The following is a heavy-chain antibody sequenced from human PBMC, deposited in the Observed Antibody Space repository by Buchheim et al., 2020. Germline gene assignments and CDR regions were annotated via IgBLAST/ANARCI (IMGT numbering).Heavy chain of an antibody. CDR1: GFTFSSYG. J-gene: IGHJ4*02. CDR3: AKDYYDSSGYSPFDY. V-gene: IGHV3-30*18. D-gene: IGHD3-22*01. Sequence: QVQLVESGGGVVQPGRSLRLSCAASGFTFSSYGMHWVRQAPGKGLEWVAVISYDGSNKYYADSVKGRFTISRDNSKNTLYLQMNSLRAEDTAVYYCAKDYYDSSGYSPFDYWGQGTL. CDR2: ISYDGSNK.